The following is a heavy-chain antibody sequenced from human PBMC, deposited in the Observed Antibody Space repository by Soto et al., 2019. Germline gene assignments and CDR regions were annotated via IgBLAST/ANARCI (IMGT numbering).Heavy chain of an antibody. Sequence: SETLSLTCTVSGASITNYYWSLIRQPPGRGLEWIGHFYNSGNINYNPSLKSRVTISIDTSKNQFSLNLNSVTAADSAVYYCASWARSSYWSMFDSCAPGTLVTGSS. CDR1: GASITNYY. J-gene: IGHJ5*01. CDR3: ASWARSSYWSMFDS. D-gene: IGHD2-15*01. CDR2: FYNSGNI. V-gene: IGHV4-59*08.